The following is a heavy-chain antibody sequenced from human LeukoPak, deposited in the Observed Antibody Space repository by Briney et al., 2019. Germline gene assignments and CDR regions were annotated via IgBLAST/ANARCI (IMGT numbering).Heavy chain of an antibody. D-gene: IGHD3-3*02. Sequence: ASVKVSCKASGYTFTSYAMNWVRQAPGQGLEWMGIINPSGGSTSYAQKFQGRVTMTRDTSISTAYMELGRLRSDDTAVYYCARVISYGGGAFDIWGQGTMVTVSS. V-gene: IGHV1-46*01. CDR3: ARVISYGGGAFDI. CDR1: GYTFTSYA. CDR2: INPSGGST. J-gene: IGHJ3*02.